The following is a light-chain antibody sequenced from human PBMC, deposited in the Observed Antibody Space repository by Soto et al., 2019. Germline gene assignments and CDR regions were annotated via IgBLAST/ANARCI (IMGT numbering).Light chain of an antibody. CDR2: GNS. CDR1: SYNIGAGYD. V-gene: IGLV1-40*01. Sequence: QSVLTQPPSVSGAPGQRVTISCTGSSYNIGAGYDVHWYQQLPGTAPKLHIYGNSNRPSGVPDRFSGSKSGTSASLAITGLQAEDEADYYCQSYDSSLSGAVFGGGTQLTVL. J-gene: IGLJ7*01. CDR3: QSYDSSLSGAV.